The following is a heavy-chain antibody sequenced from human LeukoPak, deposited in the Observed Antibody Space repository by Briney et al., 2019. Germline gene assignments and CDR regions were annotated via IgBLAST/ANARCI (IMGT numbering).Heavy chain of an antibody. D-gene: IGHD6-19*01. V-gene: IGHV3-23*01. CDR1: GFTFSSYA. J-gene: IGHJ4*02. CDR2: ISSSGGST. CDR3: AKMGAESGWIFYY. Sequence: GASLRLSCAASGFTFSSYAMSWVRQAPGKGLEWVSDISSSGGSTYYADSVKGRFTISRENATNTLYLQMNSLRAEDTAVYYCAKMGAESGWIFYYWGQGTLVTVSS.